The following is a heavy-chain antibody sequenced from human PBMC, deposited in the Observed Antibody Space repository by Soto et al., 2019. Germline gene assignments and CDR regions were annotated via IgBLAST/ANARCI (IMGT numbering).Heavy chain of an antibody. Sequence: GSLRLSCAASGFTFSSYAMSWVRQAPGKGLEWVSAISGSGGSTYYADSVKGRFTISRDNSKNTLYLQMNSLRAEDTAVYYCAKGLVVPAAKNQNWFDPWGQGTLVTVSS. V-gene: IGHV3-23*01. D-gene: IGHD2-2*01. CDR1: GFTFSSYA. CDR3: AKGLVVPAAKNQNWFDP. J-gene: IGHJ5*02. CDR2: ISGSGGST.